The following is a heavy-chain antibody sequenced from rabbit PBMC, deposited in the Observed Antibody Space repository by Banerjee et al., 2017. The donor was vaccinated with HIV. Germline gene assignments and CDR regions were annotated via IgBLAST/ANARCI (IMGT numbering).Heavy chain of an antibody. Sequence: QEQLVESGGGLVKPGASLTLTCTASGFSFSSGYWICWVRQAPGKGLEWNACIDAGSSDNTYYASWAKGRFTISKTSSTTVTLQMTSLTAADTATYFCARAAASSTAYFIQHFNLWGPGTLVTVS. D-gene: IGHD1-1*01. J-gene: IGHJ4*01. CDR2: IDAGSSDNT. V-gene: IGHV1S45*01. CDR3: ARAAASSTAYFIQHFNL. CDR1: GFSFSSGYW.